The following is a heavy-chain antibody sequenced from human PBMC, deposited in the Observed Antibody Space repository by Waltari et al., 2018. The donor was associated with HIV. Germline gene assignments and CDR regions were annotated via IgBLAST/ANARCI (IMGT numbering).Heavy chain of an antibody. CDR2: ISYDGDYK. Sequence: KGLEWVALISYDGDYKKYADSVKGRFTISRDNSKSTLYLQMNSLRAEDTAVYFCGKVESRVYYHVVDYWGQGTLVTVSS. CDR3: GKVESRVYYHVVDY. V-gene: IGHV3-30*18. D-gene: IGHD3-22*01. J-gene: IGHJ4*02.